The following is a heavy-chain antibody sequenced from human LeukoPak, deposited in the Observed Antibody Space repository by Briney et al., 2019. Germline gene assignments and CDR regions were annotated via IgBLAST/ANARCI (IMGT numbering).Heavy chain of an antibody. J-gene: IGHJ4*02. CDR1: GGSISSYY. Sequence: SETLSLTCTVSGGSISSYYWSWIRQPPGKGLEWIGYIYYSGSTNYNPSLKSRVTISVDTSKNQFSLKLSSVTAADTAVYYCARLFREYCSGGSCYSRPYFDYWGQGTLVAVSS. CDR3: ARLFREYCSGGSCYSRPYFDY. CDR2: IYYSGST. D-gene: IGHD2-15*01. V-gene: IGHV4-59*08.